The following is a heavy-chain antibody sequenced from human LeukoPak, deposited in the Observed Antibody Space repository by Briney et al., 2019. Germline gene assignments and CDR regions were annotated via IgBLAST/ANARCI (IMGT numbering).Heavy chain of an antibody. Sequence: ASVKVSCKASGYTLTDYYVHWVRQAPGQGLEWMGRINPNSGGADYAQKFQGRVSMTRDTSISTAYMELSSLRSDDTAVYYCARGPRLDSSGWYYGAFDIWGQGTMVTVS. CDR3: ARGPRLDSSGWYYGAFDI. CDR2: INPNSGGA. CDR1: GYTLTDYY. J-gene: IGHJ3*02. D-gene: IGHD6-19*01. V-gene: IGHV1-2*06.